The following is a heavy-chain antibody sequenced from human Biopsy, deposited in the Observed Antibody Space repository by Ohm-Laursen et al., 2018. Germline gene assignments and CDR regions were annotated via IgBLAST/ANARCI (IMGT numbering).Heavy chain of an antibody. CDR1: GGSFTGRY. Sequence: SETLSLTCTVSGGSFTGRYWTWIRQPPGKGLEWIGHISHTGYTSYKSSLKSRVTISLDTSRKHLSLRLTSLAAADTAVYYCARGSNEYGGLYFPHWGQGTLVTVSS. J-gene: IGHJ1*01. CDR2: ISHTGYT. D-gene: IGHD4-23*01. V-gene: IGHV4-59*11. CDR3: ARGSNEYGGLYFPH.